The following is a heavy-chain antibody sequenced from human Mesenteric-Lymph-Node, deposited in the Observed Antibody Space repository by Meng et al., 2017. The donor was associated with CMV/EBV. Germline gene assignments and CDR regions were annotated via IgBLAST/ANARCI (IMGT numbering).Heavy chain of an antibody. CDR2: IYYSGSTY. V-gene: IGHV4-39*01. J-gene: IGHJ4*02. Sequence: QLQLQESGPGLVKPSETLSLPFTFSGGSISSSSYYWGWIRQPPGKGLEWIGYIYYSGSTYYYNQSLKTRVTISVDTSKNQFSLKLSSVTDADTAVYYCARHSALLVTNFDYWGQGTLVTVSS. CDR1: GGSISSSSYY. CDR3: ARHSALLVTNFDY. D-gene: IGHD5-18*01.